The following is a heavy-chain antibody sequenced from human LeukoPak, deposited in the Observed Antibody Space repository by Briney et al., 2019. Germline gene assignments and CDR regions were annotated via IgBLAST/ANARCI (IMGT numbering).Heavy chain of an antibody. CDR3: AKGVVVAPDVTPFDY. Sequence: GALRLSCAASGFTFSSYAMSWVRQAPGKGLEWVSGISVSGVSTNYADSVKGRFTISRDNSKNTLYLQMNSLRAEDTAVYYCAKGVVVAPDVTPFDYWGQGTLVTVSS. CDR2: ISVSGVST. D-gene: IGHD2-2*01. CDR1: GFTFSSYA. J-gene: IGHJ4*02. V-gene: IGHV3-23*01.